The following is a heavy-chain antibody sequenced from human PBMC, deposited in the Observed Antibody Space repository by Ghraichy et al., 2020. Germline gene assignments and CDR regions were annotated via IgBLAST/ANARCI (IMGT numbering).Heavy chain of an antibody. CDR1: GFTFSSYD. CDR3: ARGGYCSGGSCYSYYYGMDV. V-gene: IGHV3-13*01. J-gene: IGHJ6*02. D-gene: IGHD2-15*01. Sequence: GGSLRLSCAASGFTFSSYDMHWVRQATGKGLEWVSAIGTAGDTYYPGSVKGRFTISRENAKNSLYLQMNSLRAGDTAVYYCARGGYCSGGSCYSYYYGMDVWGQGTTVTVSS. CDR2: IGTAGDT.